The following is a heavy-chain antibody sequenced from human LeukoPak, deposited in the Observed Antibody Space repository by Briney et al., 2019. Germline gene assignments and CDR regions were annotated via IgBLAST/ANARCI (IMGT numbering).Heavy chain of an antibody. CDR3: AKDHGGSYYSSEDWFDP. Sequence: GGSLRLSCASSGFTFSNYAMSWVRQAPGKGLEWVSTISGGGDDTYHADSVKGRFTISRDNSKNTLNLQMNSLRAEDTALYYCAKDHGGSYYSSEDWFDPWGQGTLVTVSS. J-gene: IGHJ5*02. CDR1: GFTFSNYA. CDR2: ISGGGDDT. D-gene: IGHD1-26*01. V-gene: IGHV3-23*01.